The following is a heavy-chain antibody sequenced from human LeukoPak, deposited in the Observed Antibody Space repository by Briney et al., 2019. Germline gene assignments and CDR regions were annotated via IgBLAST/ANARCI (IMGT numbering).Heavy chain of an antibody. CDR2: IRYDGSNK. CDR1: GFTFSSYG. D-gene: IGHD6-13*01. CDR3: AKADGAAAGAFDI. V-gene: IGHV3-30*02. Sequence: GGPLRLSCAASGFTFSSYGMHWVRQAPGKGLEWVAFIRYDGSNKYYADSVKGRFTISRDNSKNTLYPQMNSLRAEDTAVYYCAKADGAAAGAFDIWGQGTMVTVSS. J-gene: IGHJ3*02.